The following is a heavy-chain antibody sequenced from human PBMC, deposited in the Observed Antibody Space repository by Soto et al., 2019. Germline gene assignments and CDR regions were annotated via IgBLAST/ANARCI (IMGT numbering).Heavy chain of an antibody. J-gene: IGHJ5*02. CDR2: IYVTGAV. Sequence: SETLSLTCSVSGAALNSGNYYWSWIRQVPGKGLEWIGHIYVTGAVDYNPSLRDRTTISQDTSERQFSLNLRLVTAADTAVYYCARLRIATNNYKWFDPWGQGTLVTVSS. CDR3: ARLRIATNNYKWFDP. D-gene: IGHD2-21*01. V-gene: IGHV4-31*03. CDR1: GAALNSGNYY.